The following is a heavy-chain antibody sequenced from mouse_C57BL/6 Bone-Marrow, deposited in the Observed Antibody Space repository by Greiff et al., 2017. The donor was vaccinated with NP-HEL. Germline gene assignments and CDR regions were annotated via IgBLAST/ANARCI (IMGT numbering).Heavy chain of an antibody. CDR2: IDPEDGET. V-gene: IGHV14-2*01. CDR3: SPYYGSRDWFAY. Sequence: VQLKESGAELVKPGASVKLSCTASGFNIKDYYMHWVKQRTEQGLEWMGRIDPEDGETKYAPKFQGKATITADTSSNTAYLQLSSLTSEYTAVYYCSPYYGSRDWFAYWGQGTLVTVSA. J-gene: IGHJ3*01. D-gene: IGHD1-1*01. CDR1: GFNIKDYY.